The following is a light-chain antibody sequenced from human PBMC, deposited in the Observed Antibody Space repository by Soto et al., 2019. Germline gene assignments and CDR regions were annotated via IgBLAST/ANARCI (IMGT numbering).Light chain of an antibody. CDR3: QQYSSDSLS. J-gene: IGKJ4*01. CDR1: QTISSW. CDR2: DAS. Sequence: DIQMTQSPFTLSASVGDRVTITCRASQTISSWLAWYQQIPGKAPKLLIYDASNLESGVPSRFSGSGFGTEFTLTISSLQPDDIGTYYCQQYSSDSLSFGGGTKVDIK. V-gene: IGKV1-5*01.